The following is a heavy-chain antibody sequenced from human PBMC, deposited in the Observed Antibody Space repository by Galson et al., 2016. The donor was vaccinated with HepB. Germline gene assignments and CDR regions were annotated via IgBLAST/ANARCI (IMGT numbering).Heavy chain of an antibody. D-gene: IGHD2-21*02. CDR1: GFTFSNYV. CDR3: AKSLLGVTLVSYYYGMDV. Sequence: SLRLSCAASGFTFSNYVMNWVRQAPGKGLEWVSAISGSGTNTYYEDCVKGRFTISRDNSKNTLFLQMNSLRAEDAAVYYCAKSLLGVTLVSYYYGMDVWGQGTTVTVSS. J-gene: IGHJ6*02. V-gene: IGHV3-23*01. CDR2: ISGSGTNT.